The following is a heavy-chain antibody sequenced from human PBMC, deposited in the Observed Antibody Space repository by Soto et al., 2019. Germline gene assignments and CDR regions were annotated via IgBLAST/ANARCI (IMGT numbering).Heavy chain of an antibody. CDR2: INPNSGGT. D-gene: IGHD3-22*01. Sequence: GASVKVSCKASGYTFTGYYMHWVRQAPGQGLEWMGWINPNSGGTNYAQKFQGWVTMTRDTSISTAYMELSRLRSDDTAVYYCARGDTLGYYYDSSGSFDYWGQGTLVTVSS. J-gene: IGHJ4*02. V-gene: IGHV1-2*04. CDR3: ARGDTLGYYYDSSGSFDY. CDR1: GYTFTGYY.